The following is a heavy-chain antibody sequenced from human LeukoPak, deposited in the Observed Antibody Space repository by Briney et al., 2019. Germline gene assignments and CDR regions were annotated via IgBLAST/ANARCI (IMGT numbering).Heavy chain of an antibody. J-gene: IGHJ4*02. CDR2: IYSGGST. CDR1: GFTVSSNY. V-gene: IGHV3-66*01. D-gene: IGHD3-22*01. CDR3: ARGRSSGSRGYFDY. Sequence: GGSPRLSCAASGFTVSSNYMSWVRQAPGKGLEWVSVIYSGGSTYYADSVKGRFTISRDNSKNTLYLQMKSLRAEDTAVYYCARGRSSGSRGYFDYWGQGTLVTVSS.